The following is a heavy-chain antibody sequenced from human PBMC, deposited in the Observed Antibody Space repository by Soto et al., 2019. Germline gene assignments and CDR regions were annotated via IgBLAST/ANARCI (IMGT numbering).Heavy chain of an antibody. Sequence: GASVKVSCKASGYTFTSYGISWVRQAPGQGLEWMGWISAYNGNTNYAQKLQGRVTMTTDTSTSTAYMELRSLRSDDTAVYYCARDTWADSSGEDAFDIWGQGTMVTVS. CDR1: GYTFTSYG. V-gene: IGHV1-18*01. CDR3: ARDTWADSSGEDAFDI. CDR2: ISAYNGNT. D-gene: IGHD3-10*01. J-gene: IGHJ3*02.